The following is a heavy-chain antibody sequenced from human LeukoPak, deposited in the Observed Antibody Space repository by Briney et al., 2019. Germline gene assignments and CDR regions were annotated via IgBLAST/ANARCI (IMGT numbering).Heavy chain of an antibody. J-gene: IGHJ5*02. CDR3: AKEYDFWANNWFDP. D-gene: IGHD3-3*01. Sequence: GGSLRLSCAASGFTFSSYAMSWVRQAPGKGLEWVSSISGSGGSTYYADSVKGRFTVSRDNSKNTLYLQMNSLRGEDTAVYYCAKEYDFWANNWFDPWGQGTLVTVSS. V-gene: IGHV3-23*01. CDR2: ISGSGGST. CDR1: GFTFSSYA.